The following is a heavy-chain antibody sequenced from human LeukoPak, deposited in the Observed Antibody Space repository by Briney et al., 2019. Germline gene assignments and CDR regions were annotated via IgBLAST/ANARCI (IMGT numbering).Heavy chain of an antibody. CDR3: AKRGVVIRVILVGFHKEAYYFDS. J-gene: IGHJ4*02. V-gene: IGHV3-23*01. CDR1: GITLSNYA. Sequence: GGSLRLSCAVSGITLSNYAMSWVRQAPGKGLEWVAGISDRGSRTNYADSVKGRFTISTDHPKNTLYLQMNSLRAEDTAVYSCAKRGVVIRVILVGFHKEAYYFDSWGQGALVTVSS. D-gene: IGHD3-22*01. CDR2: ISDRGSRT.